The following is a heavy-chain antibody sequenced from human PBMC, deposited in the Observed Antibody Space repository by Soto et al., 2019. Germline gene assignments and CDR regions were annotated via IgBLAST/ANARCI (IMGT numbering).Heavy chain of an antibody. D-gene: IGHD3-9*01. CDR1: GFTFSSYW. J-gene: IGHJ3*02. CDR2: IKQDGSEK. V-gene: IGHV3-7*03. Sequence: GGSLRLSCAASGFTFSSYWMSWVRQAPGKGLEWVANIKQDGSEKYYVDSVKGRFTISRDNAKNSLYLQMNSLRAEDTAVYYCARDNYDILTGYYQDDAFDIWGQGTMVTVSS. CDR3: ARDNYDILTGYYQDDAFDI.